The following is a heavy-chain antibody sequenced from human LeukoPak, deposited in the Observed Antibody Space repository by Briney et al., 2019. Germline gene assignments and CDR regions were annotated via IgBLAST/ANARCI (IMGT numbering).Heavy chain of an antibody. CDR3: ARSILDPGVTIFRVAHY. V-gene: IGHV2-5*01. CDR2: IYWNNDK. Sequence: ESGPTLVNPTQTLTLTCTFSGFSLSTIGVGVGWIRQPPGKSLGWLAFIYWNNDKRYIPSPKSKLTITKETSKNQVVLTMTNTDPVDTATYYCARSILDPGVTIFRVAHYGGQGTLVTVSS. D-gene: IGHD3-3*01. CDR1: GFSLSTIGVG. J-gene: IGHJ4*02.